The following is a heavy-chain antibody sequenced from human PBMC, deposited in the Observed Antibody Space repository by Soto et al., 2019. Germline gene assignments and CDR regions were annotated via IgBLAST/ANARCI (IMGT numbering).Heavy chain of an antibody. CDR3: ARDPPGVGYDSSGYPYYNGIDV. J-gene: IGHJ6*02. D-gene: IGHD3-22*01. CDR1: GYTFTSYG. CDR2: ISAYNGNT. Sequence: ASVKVSCKASGYTFTSYGISWVRQAPGQGLERMGWISAYNGNTNYAQKLQGRVTMTTDTSTSTAYLELRSLRSDDTAVYYCARDPPGVGYDSSGYPYYNGIDVWGQGTTVTVSS. V-gene: IGHV1-18*01.